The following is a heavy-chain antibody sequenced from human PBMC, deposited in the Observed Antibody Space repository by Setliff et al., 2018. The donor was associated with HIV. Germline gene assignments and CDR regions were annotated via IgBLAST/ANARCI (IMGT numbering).Heavy chain of an antibody. CDR3: ARIAPSGSWRGYYYGMDV. V-gene: IGHV1-8*02. CDR1: GYTFTSYD. Sequence: ASVKVSCKASGYTFTSYDINWVRQATGQGLEWMGWMSPNSGNTGYAQKFQGRVTMTRNTSISTAYMELSSLRSEDTAVYYCARIAPSGSWRGYYYGMDVWGQGTTVTVSS. D-gene: IGHD3-10*01. J-gene: IGHJ6*02. CDR2: MSPNSGNT.